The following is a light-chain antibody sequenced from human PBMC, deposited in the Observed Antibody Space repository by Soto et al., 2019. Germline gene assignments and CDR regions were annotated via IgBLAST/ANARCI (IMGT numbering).Light chain of an antibody. CDR2: DAS. V-gene: IGKV3-11*01. CDR3: QQRINWPFT. J-gene: IGKJ3*01. CDR1: QSVSSY. Sequence: EIVLTQSPATLSLSPGERATLSCRASQSVSSYLAWYQQKPGQAPRLLIYDASSRATGIPARFSGSGSGTDFTLTISSLEPEDFAVYYCQQRINWPFTFGPGTKVDIK.